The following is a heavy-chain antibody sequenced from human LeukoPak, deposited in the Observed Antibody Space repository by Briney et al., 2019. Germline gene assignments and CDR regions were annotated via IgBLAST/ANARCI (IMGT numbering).Heavy chain of an antibody. CDR3: AKNWYYYGSADAFDI. D-gene: IGHD3-10*01. CDR2: ISGSGGST. CDR1: GFTFSSYG. J-gene: IGHJ3*02. V-gene: IGHV3-23*01. Sequence: PGGSLRLSCAASGFTFSSYGMSWVRQAPGKGLEWASAISGSGGSTYYADSVKGRFTISRDNSKNTLYLQMNSLRAEDTAVYYCAKNWYYYGSADAFDIWGQGTMVTVSS.